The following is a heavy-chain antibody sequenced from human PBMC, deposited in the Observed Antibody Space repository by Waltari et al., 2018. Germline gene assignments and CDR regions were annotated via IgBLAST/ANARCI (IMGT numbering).Heavy chain of an antibody. CDR3: ARAGGSYCSSTSCYQVWYFDY. V-gene: IGHV4-59*11. J-gene: IGHJ4*02. D-gene: IGHD2-2*01. Sequence: QVQLQESGPGLVKPSETLSLTCTVSGGSISSHYWSWIRQTPGKGLGWIGYIYYSGSTNYNPSLKSRVTISVDTSKNQFSLKLSSVTAADTAVYYCARAGGSYCSSTSCYQVWYFDYWGQGTLVTVSS. CDR2: IYYSGST. CDR1: GGSISSHY.